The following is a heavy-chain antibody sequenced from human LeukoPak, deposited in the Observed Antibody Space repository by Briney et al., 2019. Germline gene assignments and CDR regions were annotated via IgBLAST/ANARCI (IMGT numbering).Heavy chain of an antibody. CDR1: GFTFSSYA. CDR3: ARDLRGRSGNYYSNFDY. V-gene: IGHV3-23*01. Sequence: GGSLRLSCAASGFTFSSYAMSWVRQAPGKGLEWVSGISGSGGSTYYADSVKGRFTISRDNAKNSLYLQMNSLRAEDTAVYYCARDLRGRSGNYYSNFDYWGQGTLVTVSS. D-gene: IGHD3-10*01. CDR2: ISGSGGST. J-gene: IGHJ4*02.